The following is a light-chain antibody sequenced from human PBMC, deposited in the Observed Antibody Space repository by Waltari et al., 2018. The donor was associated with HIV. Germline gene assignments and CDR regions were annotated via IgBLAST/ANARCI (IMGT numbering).Light chain of an antibody. J-gene: IGLJ3*02. V-gene: IGLV6-57*01. CDR3: QSYDRSSQV. CDR2: ECS. CDR1: SGSIASNY. Sequence: NFMLTQPHSVSESPVKTITISCTRTSGSIASNYAQWYKRRPGSHPTTVLFECSRRHSVVTDLFSGSIDSSSNAASLTISGRKTEDEGDYYCQSYDRSSQVFCGGTKLTVL.